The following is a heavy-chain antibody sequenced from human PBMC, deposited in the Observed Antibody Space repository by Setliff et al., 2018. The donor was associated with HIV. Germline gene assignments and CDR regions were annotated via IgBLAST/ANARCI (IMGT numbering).Heavy chain of an antibody. CDR1: GFTFSSYA. J-gene: IGHJ4*02. CDR3: ARAHSSGRLGNYFDY. CDR2: ISYDGSNK. V-gene: IGHV3-30-3*01. Sequence: GGSLRLSCAASGFTFSSYAMHRVRQAPGKGLEWVAVISYDGSNKYYADSVKGRFTISRDNSKNTLYLQMNSLRAEDTAVYYCARAHSSGRLGNYFDYWGQGTLVTVSS. D-gene: IGHD6-19*01.